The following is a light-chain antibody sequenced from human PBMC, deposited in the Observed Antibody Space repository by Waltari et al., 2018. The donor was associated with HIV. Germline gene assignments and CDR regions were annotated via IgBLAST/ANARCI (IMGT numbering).Light chain of an antibody. V-gene: IGKV1-5*03. Sequence: DIQMTQSPSTLSASVRDRVTITWRASQSISTWLAWYQQKPGKAPKLLIYKASSLQSGVPSRFSGSGSGTEFTLTISSLQPDDFATYYCQQYNSYPYTFGQGTKLEIK. CDR1: QSISTW. CDR2: KAS. CDR3: QQYNSYPYT. J-gene: IGKJ2*01.